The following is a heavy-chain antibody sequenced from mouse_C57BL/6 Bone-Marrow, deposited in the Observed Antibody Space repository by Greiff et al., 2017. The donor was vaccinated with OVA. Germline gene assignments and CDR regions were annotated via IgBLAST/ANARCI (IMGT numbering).Heavy chain of an antibody. CDR3: ARYPVYYDYDGGAMDY. J-gene: IGHJ4*01. D-gene: IGHD2-4*01. V-gene: IGHV1-9*01. CDR2: ILPGSGST. Sequence: VQLQQSGAELMKPGASVKLSCKATGYTFTGYWIEWVKQRPGHGLEWIGEILPGSGSTNYNEKFKGKATFTADKSSNTAYMQLSSLTTEDSAIYYCARYPVYYDYDGGAMDYWGQGTSVTVSS. CDR1: GYTFTGYW.